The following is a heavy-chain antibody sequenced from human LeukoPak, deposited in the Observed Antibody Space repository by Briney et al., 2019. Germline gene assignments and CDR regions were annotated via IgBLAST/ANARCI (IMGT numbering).Heavy chain of an antibody. V-gene: IGHV1-18*01. CDR3: TRGEAAAGTYSDY. CDR2: INVYIGDT. D-gene: IGHD6-13*01. Sequence: ASVKVACKASGYSFSRHGISWVRQAPGHGLEWMGYINVYIGDTYYAQKLRGRVAMTTDRSTSTAYMELRSLTSDDTAVYYCTRGEAAAGTYSDYWGQGTLVTVSS. J-gene: IGHJ4*02. CDR1: GYSFSRHG.